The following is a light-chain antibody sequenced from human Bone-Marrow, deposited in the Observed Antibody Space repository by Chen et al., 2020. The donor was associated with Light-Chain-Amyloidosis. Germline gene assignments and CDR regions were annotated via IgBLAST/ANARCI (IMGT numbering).Light chain of an antibody. J-gene: IGKJ5*01. CDR2: KAS. V-gene: IGKV1-5*03. CDR3: QQYDSRSIT. CDR1: QSLNDW. Sequence: DIQMTQSPSTLPASVGDRVTITCRASQSLNDWLAWYQVKPGKAPKLLIYKASTIVSGVPSRFSGSGSGTEFTLTNSGLQPDDFATYYCQQYDSRSITFGQGTLLEIK.